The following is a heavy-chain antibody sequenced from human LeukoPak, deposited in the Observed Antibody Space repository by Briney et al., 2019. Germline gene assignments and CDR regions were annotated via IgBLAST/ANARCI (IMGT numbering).Heavy chain of an antibody. Sequence: GGTLRLSCAASGFTFSSYSMNWVRQAPGKGLEGVSSISISSSYIYYADSVKGRFTISRDNAKNSLYLQMNSLRAEDTAVYYCARLYSSSWYSAFDIWGQGTMVTVSS. CDR1: GFTFSSYS. CDR3: ARLYSSSWYSAFDI. V-gene: IGHV3-21*01. CDR2: ISISSSYI. D-gene: IGHD6-13*01. J-gene: IGHJ3*02.